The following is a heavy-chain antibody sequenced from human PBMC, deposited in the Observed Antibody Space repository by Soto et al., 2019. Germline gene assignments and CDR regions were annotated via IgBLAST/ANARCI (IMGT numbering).Heavy chain of an antibody. CDR2: IYWDDDK. CDR3: AHWGTYYDILTGYPRTRFDY. V-gene: IGHV2-5*02. CDR1: GFSLSTSGVG. J-gene: IGHJ4*02. Sequence: GSGPTLVNPTQTLTLTCTFSGFSLSTSGVGVGWIRQPPGKALEWLALIYWDDDKRYSPSLKSRLTITKDTSKNQVVLTMTNMDPVDTATYYCAHWGTYYDILTGYPRTRFDYWGQGTLVTVS. D-gene: IGHD3-9*01.